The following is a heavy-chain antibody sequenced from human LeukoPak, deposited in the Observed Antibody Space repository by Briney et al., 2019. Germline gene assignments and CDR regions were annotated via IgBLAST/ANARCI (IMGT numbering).Heavy chain of an antibody. D-gene: IGHD5-18*01. CDR3: ARGLVGYSYGYYDY. J-gene: IGHJ4*02. CDR2: IIPIFGTA. Sequence: SVKVSCKASGGTFSSYAISWVRQAPGQGLEWMGRIIPIFGTANYAQKFQGRVTITTDESTSTAYMELSSLRSEVTAVYYCARGLVGYSYGYYDYWGQGTLVTVSS. V-gene: IGHV1-69*05. CDR1: GGTFSSYA.